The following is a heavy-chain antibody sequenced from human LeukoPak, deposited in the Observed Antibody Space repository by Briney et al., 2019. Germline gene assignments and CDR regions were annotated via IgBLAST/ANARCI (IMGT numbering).Heavy chain of an antibody. V-gene: IGHV1-18*01. D-gene: IGHD6-13*01. Sequence: GASVKVSCKTSGYNFITHSISWVRQAPGQGLEWMGWISPDNGNTNYAQNLQGRVTLTTDTSTSTAYMELRSLRSDDTAVYYCARLYSSSWYRVDDYWGQGTLVTVSS. J-gene: IGHJ4*02. CDR1: GYNFITHS. CDR2: ISPDNGNT. CDR3: ARLYSSSWYRVDDY.